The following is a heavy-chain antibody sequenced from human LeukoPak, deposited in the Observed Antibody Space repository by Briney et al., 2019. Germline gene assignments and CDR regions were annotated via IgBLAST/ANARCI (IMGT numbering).Heavy chain of an antibody. J-gene: IGHJ4*02. V-gene: IGHV1-8*01. CDR3: ARNSGLADC. D-gene: IGHD5-12*01. CDR1: GYTFTNYD. Sequence: ASVKVSCKASGYTFTNYDISWVRQATGQGLEWMGWMNPNSGNTGYAGKFQGRVTMTRDTSIDTAYMELRSLRSEDTAVYYCARNSGLADCWGQGTLVTVSS. CDR2: MNPNSGNT.